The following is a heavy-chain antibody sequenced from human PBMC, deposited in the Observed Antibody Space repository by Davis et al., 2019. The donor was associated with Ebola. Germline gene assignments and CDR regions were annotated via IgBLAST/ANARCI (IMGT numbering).Heavy chain of an antibody. CDR2: ISWNSGSI. Sequence: SLKISCAASGFTFDDYAMHWVRQAPGKGLEWVSGISWNSGSIGYADSVKGRFTISRDNSKNTLYLQMNSLRAEDTAVYYCAKDPEMYSGSYYGDPEFDYWGQGTLVTVSS. CDR1: GFTFDDYA. V-gene: IGHV3-9*01. CDR3: AKDPEMYSGSYYGDPEFDY. D-gene: IGHD1-26*01. J-gene: IGHJ4*02.